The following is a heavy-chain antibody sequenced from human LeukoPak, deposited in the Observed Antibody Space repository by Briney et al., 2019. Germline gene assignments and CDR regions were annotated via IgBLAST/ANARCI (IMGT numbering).Heavy chain of an antibody. J-gene: IGHJ4*02. CDR3: ARGTRLLRYRNFDY. CDR1: GGSFSGYY. CDR2: INHSGST. V-gene: IGHV4-34*01. Sequence: PSETLSLTCAVYGGSFSGYYWSWIRQPPGKGLEWIGEINHSGSTNYNPSLKSRVTISIHTSKNQFSLKLSSVTAADTAVYYCARGTRLLRYRNFDYWGQGTMVTVSS. D-gene: IGHD1-26*01.